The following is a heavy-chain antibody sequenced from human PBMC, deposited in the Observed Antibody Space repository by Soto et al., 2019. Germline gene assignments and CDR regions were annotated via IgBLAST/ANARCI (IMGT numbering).Heavy chain of an antibody. CDR2: IYWNDDK. CDR3: AHSLRYLVWPNNWFDP. V-gene: IGHV2-5*01. D-gene: IGHD6-13*01. Sequence: FVPTLVNTTQTLTLTCTFSGFSLSTSGVGVGWIRQPPEKALEWLALIYWNDDKRYSPSLKSRLTITKDTSKNQVVLTMTNMDPVDTATYYCAHSLRYLVWPNNWFDPWGQGTLVTVSS. J-gene: IGHJ5*02. CDR1: GFSLSTSGVG.